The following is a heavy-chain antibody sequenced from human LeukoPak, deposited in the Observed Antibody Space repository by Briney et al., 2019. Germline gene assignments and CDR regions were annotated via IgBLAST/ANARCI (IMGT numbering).Heavy chain of an antibody. CDR3: AQGDGYNSPFDY. Sequence: GGSLRLSCAASGFTFSSYSMNWVRQARGKGLEWVSYISSSSSTMSYADSVKGRFTISRDNAKNSLYLQMNSLRAEDTAVYYCAQGDGYNSPFDYWGQGTLVTVSS. J-gene: IGHJ4*02. D-gene: IGHD5-24*01. CDR2: ISSSSSTM. V-gene: IGHV3-48*01. CDR1: GFTFSSYS.